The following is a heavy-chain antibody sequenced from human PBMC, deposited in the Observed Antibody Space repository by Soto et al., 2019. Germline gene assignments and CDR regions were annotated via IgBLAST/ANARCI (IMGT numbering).Heavy chain of an antibody. V-gene: IGHV4-59*08. J-gene: IGHJ4*02. CDR1: GGSISSYY. D-gene: IGHD3-9*01. CDR3: ARLEGLATISYYFDY. CDR2: IYYSGST. Sequence: SETLSLTCTVSGGSISSYYWSWIRQPPGKGLEWIGYIYYSGSTNYNPSLKTRVTISLDKSKSQFSLKLNSVTAADSAVYFCARLEGLATISYYFDYWGQGTLVTVSS.